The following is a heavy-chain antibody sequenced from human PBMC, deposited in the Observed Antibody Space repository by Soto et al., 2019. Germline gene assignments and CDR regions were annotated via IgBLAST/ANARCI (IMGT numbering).Heavy chain of an antibody. J-gene: IGHJ4*02. Sequence: GESLKISCQCSGYTFSNFWIGWVRQLPGQGLEWMGIIYPGDHETRYSPSFLGKVTISAETSINTAYLQWSILEASDSAFYFCARSPRSSPYFDFWGQGALVTVSS. CDR3: ARSPRSSPYFDF. CDR2: IYPGDHET. CDR1: GYTFSNFW. D-gene: IGHD6-13*01. V-gene: IGHV5-51*01.